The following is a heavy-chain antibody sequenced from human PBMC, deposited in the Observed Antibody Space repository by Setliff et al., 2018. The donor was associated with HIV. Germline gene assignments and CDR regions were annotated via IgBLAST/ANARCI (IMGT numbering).Heavy chain of an antibody. CDR3: ARDNEYYDRAFDI. CDR1: GGSISGSSYY. Sequence: TSETLSLTCTVSGGSISGSSYYWGWIRQPPGKGLEWVANIKQDGSEKYYVDSVKGRFTISRDNTKNSLYLQMSSLRAEDTAVYYCARDNEYYDRAFDIWGQGTMVTVSS. V-gene: IGHV3-7*01. D-gene: IGHD3-22*01. J-gene: IGHJ3*02. CDR2: IKQDGSEK.